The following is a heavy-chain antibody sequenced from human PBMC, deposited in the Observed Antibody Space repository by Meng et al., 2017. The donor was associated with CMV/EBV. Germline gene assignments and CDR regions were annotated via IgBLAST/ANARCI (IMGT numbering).Heavy chain of an antibody. CDR1: GFSLSTSGMC. CDR3: ARTLYGGNFYYYYGMDV. V-gene: IGHV2-70*20. D-gene: IGHD2-21*01. J-gene: IGHJ6*02. Sequence: LVKPTQTLTLTCTFSGFSLSTSGMCVSWVRQPPGKALEWLALIDWDDDKYYSTSLKTRLTISKDTSKNQVVLTMTNMDPVDTATYYCARTLYGGNFYYYYGMDVWGQGTTVTVSS. CDR2: IDWDDDK.